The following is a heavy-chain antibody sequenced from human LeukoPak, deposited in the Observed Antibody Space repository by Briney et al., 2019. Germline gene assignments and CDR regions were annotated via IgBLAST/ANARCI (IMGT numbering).Heavy chain of an antibody. CDR3: ARVSVTPIDYYYYGMDV. V-gene: IGHV4-59*01. CDR1: GGSISSYY. Sequence: SETLSLTCTVSGGSISSYYWSWIRQPPGKGLEWIGYIYYSGSTNYNPSLKSRVTISVDTSENQFSLKLSSVTATDTAVYYCARVSVTPIDYYYYGMDVWGQGTTVTVSS. D-gene: IGHD4-17*01. J-gene: IGHJ6*02. CDR2: IYYSGST.